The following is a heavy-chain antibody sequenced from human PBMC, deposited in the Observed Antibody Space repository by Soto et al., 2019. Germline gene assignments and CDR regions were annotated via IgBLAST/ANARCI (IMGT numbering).Heavy chain of an antibody. J-gene: IGHJ6*02. CDR3: ARGDSSGYYTGGPYYYYYGMDV. Sequence: ASVKVSCKASGGTFSSYAISWVRQAPGQGLEWMGGIIPTFGTANYAQKFQGRVTITADESTSTAYMELSSLRSEDTAVYYCARGDSSGYYTGGPYYYYYGMDVWGQGTTVTVSS. V-gene: IGHV1-69*13. CDR2: IIPTFGTA. D-gene: IGHD3-22*01. CDR1: GGTFSSYA.